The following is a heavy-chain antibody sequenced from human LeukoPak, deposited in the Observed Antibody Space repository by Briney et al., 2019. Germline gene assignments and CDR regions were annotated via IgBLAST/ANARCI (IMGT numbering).Heavy chain of an antibody. V-gene: IGHV1-69*13. J-gene: IGHJ5*02. D-gene: IGHD1-7*01. CDR1: GGTFRYYA. CDR2: LIPMFGTT. CDR3: ARVAAGTTFMDNWFDP. Sequence: ASVKVSCKTSGGTFRYYAIGWVRQAPGHGLEWMGGLIPMFGTTNYAQQFQGRVTITADESTTTSYMELSRLRFEDTAVYFCARVAAGTTFMDNWFDPWGQGTLVAVSS.